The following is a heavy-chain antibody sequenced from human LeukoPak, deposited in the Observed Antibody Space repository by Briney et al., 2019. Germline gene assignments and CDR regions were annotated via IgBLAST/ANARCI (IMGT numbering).Heavy chain of an antibody. V-gene: IGHV3-23*01. CDR1: GFIFSSHA. Sequence: GGSLRLSCAASGFIFSSHAMSWVRQAPGKGLEWVSGITGSGDSTYYADSVMGRFTISRDNSKNTLYLQMNSLRAVDTAVYYCARDRVYSYGYREAFDIWGQGTMVTVSS. J-gene: IGHJ3*02. CDR2: ITGSGDST. D-gene: IGHD5-18*01. CDR3: ARDRVYSYGYREAFDI.